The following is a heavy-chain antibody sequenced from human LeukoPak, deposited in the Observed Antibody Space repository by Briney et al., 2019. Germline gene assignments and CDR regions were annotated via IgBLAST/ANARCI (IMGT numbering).Heavy chain of an antibody. CDR1: GGSFSGYY. CDR3: ARHGYIYVDY. D-gene: IGHD5-18*01. CDR2: INHSGST. Sequence: SETLSLTCAVYGGSFSGYYWSWIRQPPGKGLEWIGEINHSGSTNYNPSLKSRVTISVDTSKNQFSLKLSSVTAADTAVYYCARHGYIYVDYWGQGTLVTVSS. J-gene: IGHJ4*02. V-gene: IGHV4-34*01.